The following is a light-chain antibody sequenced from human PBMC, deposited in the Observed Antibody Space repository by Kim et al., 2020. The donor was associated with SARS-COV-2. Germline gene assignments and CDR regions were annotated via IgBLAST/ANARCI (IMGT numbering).Light chain of an antibody. CDR3: QHSYSSSPYT. J-gene: IGKJ2*01. V-gene: IGKV1-5*03. CDR2: KTS. Sequence: ASVGDRVTITCRASQTINNWLAWYQQKPGKAPTLLIYKTSSLESGVPSRFSGSRSGTEFTLTISNLQPDDFATYYCQHSYSSSPYTFGQGTKLEIK. CDR1: QTINNW.